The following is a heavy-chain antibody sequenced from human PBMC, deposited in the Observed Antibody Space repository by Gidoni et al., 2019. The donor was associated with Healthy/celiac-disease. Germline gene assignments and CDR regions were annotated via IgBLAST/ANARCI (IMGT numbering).Heavy chain of an antibody. CDR2: IYSGGST. CDR3: ARDLPYYDSSGYSSNSV. V-gene: IGHV3-53*01. Sequence: EVQLVESGGGLIQPGGSLRLSCAASGFTVSSNYMSWVRQAPGKGLEWVSVIYSGGSTYYADSVKGRFTLSRDNSKNTLYLQMNSLRAEDTAVYYCARDLPYYDSSGYSSNSVWGQGTLVTVSS. J-gene: IGHJ4*02. CDR1: GFTVSSNY. D-gene: IGHD3-22*01.